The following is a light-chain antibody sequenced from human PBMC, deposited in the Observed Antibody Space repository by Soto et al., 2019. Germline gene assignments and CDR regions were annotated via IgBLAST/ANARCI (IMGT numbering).Light chain of an antibody. CDR2: AAS. Sequence: DIQLTQSPSFLSASVGDRVTITCRASQGISNYLAWYQQKPGKAPKYLIYAASTLQSGVPSRFSGSGSGTVFTLTINSLQPEDFATYYCQQLDSFPMYTFGQGPKLEIK. CDR1: QGISNY. J-gene: IGKJ2*01. CDR3: QQLDSFPMYT. V-gene: IGKV1-9*01.